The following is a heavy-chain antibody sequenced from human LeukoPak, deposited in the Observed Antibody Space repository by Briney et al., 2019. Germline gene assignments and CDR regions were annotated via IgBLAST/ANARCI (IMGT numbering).Heavy chain of an antibody. CDR3: ARVEAQYDDSSGYYHY. Sequence: PGGSLRLSCAASGFTFSSYSMNWVRQAPGKGLEWVSSISSSSSYIYYADSVKGRFTISRDKAKNSLYLQMNSLRAEDTAVYYCARVEAQYDDSSGYYHYWGQGTLVTVSS. J-gene: IGHJ4*02. CDR1: GFTFSSYS. D-gene: IGHD3-22*01. CDR2: ISSSSSYI. V-gene: IGHV3-21*01.